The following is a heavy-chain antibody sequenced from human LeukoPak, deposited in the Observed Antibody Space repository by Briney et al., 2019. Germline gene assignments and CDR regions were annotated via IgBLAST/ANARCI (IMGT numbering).Heavy chain of an antibody. CDR3: ARDREEKARIGGMDV. V-gene: IGHV3-9*01. Sequence: PGRSLRLSCAASGFTFDDYAMHWVRQAPGKGLEWVSGISWNSGSIGYADSVKGRFTISRDNAKNLVYLQLNSLRAEDTAIYYCARDREEKARIGGMDVWGQGTTVIVSS. D-gene: IGHD3-16*01. J-gene: IGHJ6*02. CDR1: GFTFDDYA. CDR2: ISWNSGSI.